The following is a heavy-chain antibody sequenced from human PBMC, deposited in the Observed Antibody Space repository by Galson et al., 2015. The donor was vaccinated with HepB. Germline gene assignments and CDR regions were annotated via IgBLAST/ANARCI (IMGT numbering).Heavy chain of an antibody. D-gene: IGHD2-15*01. V-gene: IGHV1-18*04. CDR2: ISAYNGNT. Sequence: SVKVSCKASGYIFTKYGISWVRQAPGQGLEWMGWISAYNGNTNYAQKFQGRVTMTTDTSTAYMELRSLRSDDTAVYYCARVSRQLGDCSGGNCYSTFDIWDQGTMVTVSS. CDR1: GYIFTKYG. CDR3: ARVSRQLGDCSGGNCYSTFDI. J-gene: IGHJ3*02.